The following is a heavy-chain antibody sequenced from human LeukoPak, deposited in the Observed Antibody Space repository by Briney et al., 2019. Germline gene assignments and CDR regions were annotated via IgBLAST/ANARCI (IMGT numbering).Heavy chain of an antibody. D-gene: IGHD6-19*01. CDR3: AKQWLERGAHWFDP. CDR2: IRYDGSNK. J-gene: IGHJ5*02. V-gene: IGHV3-30*02. Sequence: GGSLRLPCAASGFTFSSYGMHWVRQAPGKGLEWVAFIRYDGSNKYYADSVKGRFTISRDNSKNTLYLQMNSLRAEDTAVYYCAKQWLERGAHWFDPWGQGTLVTVSS. CDR1: GFTFSSYG.